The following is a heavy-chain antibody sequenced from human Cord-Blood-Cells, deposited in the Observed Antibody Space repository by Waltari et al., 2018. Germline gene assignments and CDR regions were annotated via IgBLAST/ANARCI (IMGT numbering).Heavy chain of an antibody. CDR2: IYYSGST. CDR1: GGSISSSSYY. CDR3: ARRLQYMDVPYNWFDP. V-gene: IGHV4-39*01. D-gene: IGHD6-6*01. J-gene: IGHJ5*02. Sequence: QLQLQESGPGLVKPSETLSLTCTVSGGSISSSSYYWGWIRQPPGKGLEWIGSIYYSGSTYYNPSLKSRVTISVDTSKNQFSLKLSSVTAADTAVYYCARRLQYMDVPYNWFDPWGQGTLVTVSS.